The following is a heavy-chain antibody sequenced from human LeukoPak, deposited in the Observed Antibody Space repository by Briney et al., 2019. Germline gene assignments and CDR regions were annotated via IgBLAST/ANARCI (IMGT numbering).Heavy chain of an antibody. Sequence: SETLSLTSTVSGGSISSSSYYWGWIRQPPGKGLEWIGSIYYSGSTYYNPSLKSRVTISVDTSKNQFSLKLSSVTAADTAVYYCARDRRDGYNWDYYYYYMDVWGKGTTVTVSS. CDR3: ARDRRDGYNWDYYYYYMDV. D-gene: IGHD5-24*01. CDR1: GGSISSSSYY. CDR2: IYYSGST. V-gene: IGHV4-39*07. J-gene: IGHJ6*03.